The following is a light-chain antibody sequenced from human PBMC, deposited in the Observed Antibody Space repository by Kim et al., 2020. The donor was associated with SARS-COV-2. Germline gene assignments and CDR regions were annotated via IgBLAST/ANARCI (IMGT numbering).Light chain of an antibody. Sequence: VSTSCTRTSGCSASNYVQWYQQRPGSAPTTVISENKQGPSGVPDRFSGSIDSSSNSASLTISGLKTEDEADYYCQSYDSSNLVFGGGTQLTVL. CDR2: ENK. J-gene: IGLJ3*02. CDR1: SGCSASNY. CDR3: QSYDSSNLV. V-gene: IGLV6-57*03.